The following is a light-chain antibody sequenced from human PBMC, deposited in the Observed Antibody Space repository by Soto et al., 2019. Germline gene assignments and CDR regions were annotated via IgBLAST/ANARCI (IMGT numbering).Light chain of an antibody. CDR1: QSISSY. CDR2: AAS. V-gene: IGKV1-39*01. CDR3: QQSYSTPIT. Sequence: DIQMTHSPSSLSASVGDRVTITSRASQSISSYLNWYQQKPGKAPKLLIYAASSLQSGVPSRFSGSGSGTDFTLTISSLQPEDFATYYCQQSYSTPITFGQGTRLENK. J-gene: IGKJ5*01.